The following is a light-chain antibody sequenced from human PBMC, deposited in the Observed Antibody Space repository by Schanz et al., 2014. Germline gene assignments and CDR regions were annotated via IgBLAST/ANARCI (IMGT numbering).Light chain of an antibody. CDR1: QSVSSSN. J-gene: IGKJ4*01. CDR3: QQYGSPALT. V-gene: IGKV3-20*01. Sequence: EIVLTQSPGTLSLSPGERATLSCRASQSVSSSNLAWYQQKPGQAPRLLIYGASSRATGIPDRFSGSGSGTDFTLTISRLEPEDSAVYYCQQYGSPALTFGGGTKVEIK. CDR2: GAS.